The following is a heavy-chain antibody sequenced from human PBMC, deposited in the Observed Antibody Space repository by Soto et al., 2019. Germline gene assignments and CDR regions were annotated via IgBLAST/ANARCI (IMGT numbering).Heavy chain of an antibody. Sequence: EVQLLESGGGLVQPGGSLRLSCAASGFTFSSYAMSWVRQAPGKGLEWVSAISGSGGSTYYADSVKGRFTISRDNPKNTLYLQKNSLRAEDTAVYYCAKDRPYYDILTGRYYSDYGMDVWGQGTTVTVSS. CDR2: ISGSGGST. D-gene: IGHD3-9*01. J-gene: IGHJ6*02. CDR3: AKDRPYYDILTGRYYSDYGMDV. V-gene: IGHV3-23*01. CDR1: GFTFSSYA.